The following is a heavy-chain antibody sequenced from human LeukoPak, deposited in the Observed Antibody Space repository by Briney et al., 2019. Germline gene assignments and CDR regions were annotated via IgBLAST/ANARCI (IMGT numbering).Heavy chain of an antibody. Sequence: GASVKVSCKASGGSFSSYGISWVRQAPGQGLEWMGGIIPMFGTANYAQKFQGRVTITADESTSTAYMELSSLRSEDAAVYYCASRYGSGSYDAFDIWGQGTMVTVSS. CDR3: ASRYGSGSYDAFDI. D-gene: IGHD3-10*01. V-gene: IGHV1-69*13. J-gene: IGHJ3*02. CDR1: GGSFSSYG. CDR2: IIPMFGTA.